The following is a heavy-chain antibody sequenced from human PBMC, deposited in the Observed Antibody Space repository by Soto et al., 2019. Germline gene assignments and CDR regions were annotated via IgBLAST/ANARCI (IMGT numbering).Heavy chain of an antibody. J-gene: IGHJ4*02. D-gene: IGHD3-3*01. CDR1: GGTSTRYA. CDR2: IVPMFGTS. Sequence: QERLVQSGAEVRKPGSSVKVPCKVTGGTSTRYAINWVRQAPGQGLEWMGGIVPMFGTSKYAQKFQGRVTITADTSTNIAYMELRSLRSEDTAVYYCNRGSEYDFWSGYLWGQGTLVSVSS. CDR3: NRGSEYDFWSGYL. V-gene: IGHV1-69*06.